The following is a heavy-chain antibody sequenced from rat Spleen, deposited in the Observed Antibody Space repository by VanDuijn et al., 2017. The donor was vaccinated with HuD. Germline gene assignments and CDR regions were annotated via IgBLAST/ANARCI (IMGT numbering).Heavy chain of an antibody. CDR3: GRTSLQWFRMDA. CDR2: ISPSGGTP. J-gene: IGHJ4*01. D-gene: IGHD1-1*01. V-gene: IGHV5-25*01. Sequence: EVRLVESGGGLVRPGGSLKVSCEASGFIFRNYDMVWVRQAPTKGLEWVAAISPSGGTPYYRDSVNGRFTVSRDNGKSTLSLQMDSLRSEDTATYYCGRTSLQWFRMDAWGQGTSLTVSS. CDR1: GFIFRNYD.